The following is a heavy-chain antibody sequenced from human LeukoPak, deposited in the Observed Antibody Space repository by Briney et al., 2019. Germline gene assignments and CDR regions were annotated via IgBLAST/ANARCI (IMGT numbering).Heavy chain of an antibody. CDR3: ARASQYYDFWSGYYTGAFDI. Sequence: ASVKVSCKASGYTFTSYDINWVRQAPGQGLEWMGWMNPNSGNTGYAQKFQGRVTITRNTSISTAYMELSSLRSEDTAVYYCARASQYYDFWSGYYTGAFDIWGQGTMVTVSS. J-gene: IGHJ3*02. D-gene: IGHD3-3*01. CDR1: GYTFTSYD. V-gene: IGHV1-8*03. CDR2: MNPNSGNT.